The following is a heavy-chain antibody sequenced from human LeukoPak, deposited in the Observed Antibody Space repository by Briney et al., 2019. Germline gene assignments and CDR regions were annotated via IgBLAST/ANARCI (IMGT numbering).Heavy chain of an antibody. CDR2: ISYDGSNK. Sequence: GGSLRLSCAASGFTFSSYAMHWVRQAPGKGLEWVAVISYDGSNKYYADSVEGRFTISRDNSKNTLYLQMNSLRAEDTAVYYCARDPYDNLDYWGQGTLVTVSS. V-gene: IGHV3-30-3*01. CDR1: GFTFSSYA. CDR3: ARDPYDNLDY. D-gene: IGHD3-9*01. J-gene: IGHJ4*02.